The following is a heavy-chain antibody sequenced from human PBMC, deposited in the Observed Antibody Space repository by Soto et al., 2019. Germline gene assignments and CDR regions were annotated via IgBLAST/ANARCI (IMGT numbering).Heavy chain of an antibody. D-gene: IGHD2-2*01. V-gene: IGHV1-69*13. CDR2: IIPIFGTA. CDR1: GGTFSSYA. J-gene: IGHJ3*02. Sequence: ASVKVSCKASGGTFSSYAISWVRQAPGQGLEWMGGIIPIFGTANYAQKFQGRVTITADESTSTAYMELSSLRSEDTAVYYCASEKRDCSSTSCSDAFDIWGQGTMVTVSS. CDR3: ASEKRDCSSTSCSDAFDI.